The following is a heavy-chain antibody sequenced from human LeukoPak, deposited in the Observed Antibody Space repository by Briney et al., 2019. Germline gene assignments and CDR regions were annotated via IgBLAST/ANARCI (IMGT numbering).Heavy chain of an antibody. V-gene: IGHV3-30*04. CDR3: AKDRSYYDSSGYIYYFDY. J-gene: IGHJ4*02. D-gene: IGHD3-22*01. CDR2: ISYDATNK. Sequence: PGGSLRLSCAASGFTFNIYAMHWVRQAPGKGLEWVAVISYDATNKYYADSVKGRFTISRDNSRNTLYLQMNSLRAEDTAVYYCAKDRSYYDSSGYIYYFDYWGQGTLVTVSS. CDR1: GFTFNIYA.